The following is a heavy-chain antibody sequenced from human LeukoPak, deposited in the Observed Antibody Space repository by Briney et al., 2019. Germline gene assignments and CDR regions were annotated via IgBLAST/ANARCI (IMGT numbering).Heavy chain of an antibody. D-gene: IGHD3-22*01. CDR1: GFTFSSYV. CDR3: ASGRYSSGYSLDIDY. CDR2: ISGSGGST. V-gene: IGHV3-23*01. Sequence: PGGSLRLSCAASGFTFSSYVMSWVRQAPGKGLEWVSTISGSGGSTYYADSVKGRFTISRDNSKNTLYLQMNSLRAEDTAVYYCASGRYSSGYSLDIDYWGQGTLVTVSS. J-gene: IGHJ4*02.